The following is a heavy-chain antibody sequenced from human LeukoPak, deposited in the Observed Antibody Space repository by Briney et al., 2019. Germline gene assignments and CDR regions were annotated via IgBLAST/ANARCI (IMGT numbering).Heavy chain of an antibody. CDR2: INHSGST. V-gene: IGHV4-61*08. CDR3: ATRPTPPYYYYYMDV. D-gene: IGHD4-23*01. Sequence: ASETLSLTCTVSGGSISSGDYYWSWIRQSPGKGLEWIGEINHSGSTNYNPSLKSRVTISIDTSKNQFSLKLSSVTSADTAVYFCATRPTPPYYYYYMDVWGKGTTVTVSS. CDR1: GGSISSGDYY. J-gene: IGHJ6*03.